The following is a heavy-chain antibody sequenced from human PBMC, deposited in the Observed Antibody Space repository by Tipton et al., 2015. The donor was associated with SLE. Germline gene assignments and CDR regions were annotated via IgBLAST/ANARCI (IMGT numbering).Heavy chain of an antibody. J-gene: IGHJ4*02. CDR2: IYYSGST. CDR3: ASSHGYYFEY. V-gene: IGHV4-31*03. CDR1: GGSISSGGYY. Sequence: TLSLTCTVSGGSISSGGYYWSWIRQHPEKGLEWIGYIYYSGSTYYNPSLKSRLSISVDTSKNQFSLKLSSVTAADTAVYYCASSHGYYFEYWGQGTLVTVSS.